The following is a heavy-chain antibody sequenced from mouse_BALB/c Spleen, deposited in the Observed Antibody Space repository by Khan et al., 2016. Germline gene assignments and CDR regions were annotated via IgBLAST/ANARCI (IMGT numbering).Heavy chain of an antibody. CDR3: ARHDDYFDY. CDR2: ISNGGGST. J-gene: IGHJ2*01. CDR1: GFTFSDYY. D-gene: IGHD2-3*01. V-gene: IGHV5-12*02. Sequence: EVELVASGGGLVQPGGSLKLSCATSGFTFSDYYMYWVRQTPEKRLEWVAYISNGGGSTYYPDTVKGRLTISRDNAKNTLYLQMSRLKSEDTAMYYCARHDDYFDYWGQGTTLTVSS.